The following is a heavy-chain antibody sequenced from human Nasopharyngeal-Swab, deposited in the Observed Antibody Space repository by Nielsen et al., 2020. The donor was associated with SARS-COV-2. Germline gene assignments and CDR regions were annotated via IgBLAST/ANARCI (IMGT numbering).Heavy chain of an antibody. D-gene: IGHD1-26*01. J-gene: IGHJ6*02. CDR3: AGFRRVGADNYGMDV. V-gene: IGHV3-7*01. Sequence: GGSLRLSCAASGFSFNKFWMTWVRQAPGKGLEWVANINPDASETYYVDSLRGRFTISRDNANNSLYLQMRSLRAEDTALYYCAGFRRVGADNYGMDVWGQGTTVTVSS. CDR2: INPDASET. CDR1: GFSFNKFW.